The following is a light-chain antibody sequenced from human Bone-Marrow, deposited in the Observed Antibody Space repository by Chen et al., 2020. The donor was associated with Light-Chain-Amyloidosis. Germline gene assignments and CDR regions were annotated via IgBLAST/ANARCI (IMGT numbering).Light chain of an antibody. CDR3: QSYQGSSQGV. CDR1: SGSIATNY. Sequence: NFMLTQPPSVSDSPGNTVIISCTRSSGSIATNYVQWYHQRPGSSPTTVIYEDDQRPSGVPDRFSGAIDRSSNSASLTISGLKTEDEADYYCQSYQGSSQGVFGGGTKLTVL. CDR2: EDD. J-gene: IGLJ3*02. V-gene: IGLV6-57*01.